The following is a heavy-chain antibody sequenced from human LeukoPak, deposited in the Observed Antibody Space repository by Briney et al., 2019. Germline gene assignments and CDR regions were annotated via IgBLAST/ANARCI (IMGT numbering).Heavy chain of an antibody. CDR1: GYIFTNYG. CDR3: VRDIQWRFDP. Sequence: ASVNVSSKPSGYIFTNYGISWVRQAPGQGLEWMGWISTNKGNTNYAQRLQGRATMTTDTSTSTAYMELRSRRSDDTAIYYCVRDIQWRFDPWGQGTLVTVCS. CDR2: ISTNKGNT. J-gene: IGHJ5*02. D-gene: IGHD2-8*01. V-gene: IGHV1-18*01.